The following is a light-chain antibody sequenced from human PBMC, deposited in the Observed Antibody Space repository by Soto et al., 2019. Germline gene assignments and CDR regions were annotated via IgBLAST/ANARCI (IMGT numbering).Light chain of an antibody. CDR1: GRDLGDYYY. Sequence: QSALTQPASLSGSPGQSITISCTGTGRDLGDYYYVSWYQQRPGKAPRLLIYEVTNRPSGISDRFSGSKSGSTASLTISGLQDEDEADYYCSSYASGPTFLFGGGTKVTVL. V-gene: IGLV2-14*01. CDR2: EVT. CDR3: SSYASGPTFL. J-gene: IGLJ3*02.